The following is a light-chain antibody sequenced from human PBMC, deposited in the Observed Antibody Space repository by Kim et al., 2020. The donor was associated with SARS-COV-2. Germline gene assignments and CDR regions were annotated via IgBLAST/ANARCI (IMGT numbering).Light chain of an antibody. V-gene: IGKV3D-7*01. CDR3: QQDYSLPFT. Sequence: SPGGRAPLACRARESVVSTYLSWYQQKPGQAPRLLIYGASTRATGIPARFSGSGSGTDFTLTIRSLQPEDFAVYYCQQDYSLPFTFGGGTKVDIK. CDR1: ESVVSTY. CDR2: GAS. J-gene: IGKJ4*01.